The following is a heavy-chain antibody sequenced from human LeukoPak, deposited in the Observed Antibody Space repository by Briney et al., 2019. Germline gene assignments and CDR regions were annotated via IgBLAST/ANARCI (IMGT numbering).Heavy chain of an antibody. D-gene: IGHD4-23*01. CDR2: ISDSGGST. CDR1: GFTFSSYG. Sequence: GGSLGLSCAASGFTFSSYGMTWVRQAPGKGLEWVSTISDSGGSTYYADSVKGRFTISRDNSKNTLFLQMNSLRAEDTAVYYCAKGAGGYLDYWGQGSLVTVSS. CDR3: AKGAGGYLDY. J-gene: IGHJ4*02. V-gene: IGHV3-23*01.